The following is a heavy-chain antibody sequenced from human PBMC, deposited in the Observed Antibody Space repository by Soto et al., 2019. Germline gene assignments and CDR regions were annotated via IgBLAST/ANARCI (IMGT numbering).Heavy chain of an antibody. D-gene: IGHD2-15*01. Sequence: EVQLVESGGGLVQPGGSLRLSCAASGFTFSNCGMNWVRQTSGKGLEWVSYISDSGATKHYADSVKGRFTISRDNGKDSLYLQMNSLRDEDTAVYFCARCSRNSCYSYGVDVWGQGATVTVSS. CDR1: GFTFSNCG. CDR2: ISDSGATK. CDR3: ARCSRNSCYSYGVDV. V-gene: IGHV3-48*02. J-gene: IGHJ6*02.